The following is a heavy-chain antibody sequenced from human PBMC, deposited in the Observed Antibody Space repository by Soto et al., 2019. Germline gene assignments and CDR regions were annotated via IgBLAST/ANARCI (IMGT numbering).Heavy chain of an antibody. J-gene: IGHJ6*02. CDR1: GGTFSSYA. Sequence: QVQLVQSGAEVKKPGSSVKVSCKASGGTFSSYAISWVRQAPGQGLEWMGGIIPIFGTANYAQKFQGRVTITADESTSTAYLELSSLRSEDTAVYYCAREPGIAVAGSSYGMYVWGQGTTVTGS. CDR3: AREPGIAVAGSSYGMYV. V-gene: IGHV1-69*01. CDR2: IIPIFGTA. D-gene: IGHD6-19*01.